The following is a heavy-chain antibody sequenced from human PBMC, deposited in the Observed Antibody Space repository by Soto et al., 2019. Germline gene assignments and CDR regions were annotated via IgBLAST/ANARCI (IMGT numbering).Heavy chain of an antibody. CDR2: ISCNSIYI. J-gene: IGHJ4*02. CDR1: GFTFDDYA. Sequence: GGSLRLSCAASGFTFDDYAMHWVRQAPGKGLEWVASISCNSIYIHYGDSVKGRFTISRDNAQNSVYLQMDSLRADDTAVYYCARETYCSSTSCYLDYWGRGTLVTVS. CDR3: ARETYCSSTSCYLDY. D-gene: IGHD2-2*01. V-gene: IGHV3-21*01.